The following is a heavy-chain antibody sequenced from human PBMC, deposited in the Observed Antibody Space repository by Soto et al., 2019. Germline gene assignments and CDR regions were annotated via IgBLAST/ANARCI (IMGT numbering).Heavy chain of an antibody. CDR1: GFTFSSYA. J-gene: IGHJ5*02. D-gene: IGHD1-26*01. Sequence: EVQLLESGGDLVQPGGSLRLSCAASGFTFSSYAMSWVRQAPGKGLEWVSAISGSGGSTYYADSVKGRFTISRDNSKNTLYLQMNSLRAEDTAVYYCAKDPYSGSYFGWFDPWGQGTLVTVSS. V-gene: IGHV3-23*01. CDR2: ISGSGGST. CDR3: AKDPYSGSYFGWFDP.